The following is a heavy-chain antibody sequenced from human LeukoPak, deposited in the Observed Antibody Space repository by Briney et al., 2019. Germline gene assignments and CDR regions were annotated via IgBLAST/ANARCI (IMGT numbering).Heavy chain of an antibody. CDR3: ARGGRGSGDYYYYYGMDV. J-gene: IGHJ6*02. D-gene: IGHD4-17*01. CDR1: GGSFSGYY. V-gene: IGHV4-34*01. Sequence: SETLSLTCSVYGGSFSGYYWSWIRQPPGKGLEWIAEISHTGITNYNPSLKSRVTMSVDTSKNQFSLQLSSVTAADTAVYYCARGGRGSGDYYYYYGMDVWGQGTTVTVSS. CDR2: ISHTGIT.